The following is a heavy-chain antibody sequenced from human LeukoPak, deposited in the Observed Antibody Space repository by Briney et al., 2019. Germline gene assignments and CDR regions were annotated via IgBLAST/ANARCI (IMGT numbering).Heavy chain of an antibody. V-gene: IGHV1-18*01. CDR2: ISAHNGNT. Sequence: GASVKVSCKASGYTFTSYGISWVRQAPGQGLEWMGWISAHNGNTNYAQKLQGRVTMTTDTSTSTAYMELRSLRSDDTAVYYCARETNYYGSGSPGWFDPWGQGTLVTVSS. D-gene: IGHD3-10*01. CDR3: ARETNYYGSGSPGWFDP. CDR1: GYTFTSYG. J-gene: IGHJ5*02.